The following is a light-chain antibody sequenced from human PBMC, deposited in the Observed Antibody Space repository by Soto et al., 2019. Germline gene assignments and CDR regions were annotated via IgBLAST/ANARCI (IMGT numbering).Light chain of an antibody. CDR1: QTISSW. CDR2: DAS. CDR3: QQYDSVPLT. Sequence: DIQMTQSPSTLSGSVGDRVTITCRVSQTISSWLAWYQQKPGKAPKLLIYDASNLETGVPSRFSGSGSGTDFTFTISSLQPEDIATYYCQQYDSVPLTFGGGTKVDIK. V-gene: IGKV1-33*01. J-gene: IGKJ4*01.